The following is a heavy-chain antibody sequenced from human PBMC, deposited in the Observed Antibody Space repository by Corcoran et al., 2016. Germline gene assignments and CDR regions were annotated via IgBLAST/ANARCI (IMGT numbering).Heavy chain of an antibody. Sequence: QVQLVESGGGVVQPGRSLRLSCAASGFTFSSYGMHWVRQAPGKGLEWVAVIWYVGSNKYYADSVKGRFTISRDNSKNTLYLQMNSLRAEDTAVYYCARGDSSGYIDYWGQGTLVTVSS. D-gene: IGHD3-22*01. V-gene: IGHV3-33*01. J-gene: IGHJ4*02. CDR1: GFTFSSYG. CDR3: ARGDSSGYIDY. CDR2: IWYVGSNK.